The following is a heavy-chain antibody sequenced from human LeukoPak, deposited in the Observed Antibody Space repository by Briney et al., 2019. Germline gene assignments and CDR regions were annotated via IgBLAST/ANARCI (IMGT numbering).Heavy chain of an antibody. Sequence: PGGSLRLSCAASGFTFSIYPKHWVPQPRGKGLEYVSAIISNGGNTYYANSVKGRFTISRDNSKNTLYLQMGSLRAEDMGVYYCASSYKLGAFDIWGQGTMVTVSS. CDR3: ASSYKLGAFDI. CDR1: GFTFSIYP. CDR2: IISNGGNT. J-gene: IGHJ3*02. V-gene: IGHV3-64*01. D-gene: IGHD2-2*02.